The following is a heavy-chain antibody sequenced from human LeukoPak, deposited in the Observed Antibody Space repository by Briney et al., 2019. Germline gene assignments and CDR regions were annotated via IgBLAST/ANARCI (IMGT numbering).Heavy chain of an antibody. D-gene: IGHD3-22*01. CDR3: ARPTYYYDSSGYPPVGAFDI. J-gene: IGHJ3*02. Sequence: SETLSLTCTVSGGSISSSSYYWGWIRQPPGKGLEWIGSIYYSGSTYYNPSLKSRVTISVDTSKNQFSLKLSSVTAADTAVYYCARPTYYYDSSGYPPVGAFDIWGQGTMVTVSS. CDR1: GGSISSSSYY. V-gene: IGHV4-39*07. CDR2: IYYSGST.